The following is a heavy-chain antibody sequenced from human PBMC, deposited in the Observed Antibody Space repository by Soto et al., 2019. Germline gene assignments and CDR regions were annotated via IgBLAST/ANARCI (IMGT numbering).Heavy chain of an antibody. D-gene: IGHD3-3*02. Sequence: SETLSLTCTVSGDSIISSDFYWGWVRQPPGKGLEWIGSIFYLGSSYYNPSLKSRVTMSVDTSKNQFSLRLRSVTAADTALYFCARHSLALRKNNWFDPWGQGIMVAVSS. CDR2: IFYLGSS. V-gene: IGHV4-39*01. CDR1: GDSIISSDFY. J-gene: IGHJ5*02. CDR3: ARHSLALRKNNWFDP.